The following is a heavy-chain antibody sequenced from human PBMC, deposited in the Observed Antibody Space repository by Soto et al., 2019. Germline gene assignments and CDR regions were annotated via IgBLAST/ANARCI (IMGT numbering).Heavy chain of an antibody. D-gene: IGHD3-3*02. Sequence: SETLSLTCTVSGDSIISSDFYWGWVRQPPGKGLEWIGSIFYLGSSYYNPSLKSRVTMSVDTSKNQFSLRLRSVTAADTALYFCARHSLALRKNNWFDPWGQGIMVAVSS. CDR2: IFYLGSS. V-gene: IGHV4-39*01. CDR1: GDSIISSDFY. J-gene: IGHJ5*02. CDR3: ARHSLALRKNNWFDP.